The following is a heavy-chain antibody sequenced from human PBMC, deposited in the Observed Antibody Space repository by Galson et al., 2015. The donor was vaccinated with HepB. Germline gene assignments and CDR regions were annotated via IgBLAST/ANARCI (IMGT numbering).Heavy chain of an antibody. V-gene: IGHV4-59*08. CDR3: ARHWATGLDY. CDR2: IYYRGNT. J-gene: IGHJ4*02. Sequence: ETLSLTCTVSGGSISSYYWSWIRQSPGKGLEWVGYIYYRGNTNYNSSLKSRVTISVDTSKNQFSLKLSSVTAADTAVYYCARHWATGLDYWGQGTLVIVSS. D-gene: IGHD3-10*01. CDR1: GGSISSYY.